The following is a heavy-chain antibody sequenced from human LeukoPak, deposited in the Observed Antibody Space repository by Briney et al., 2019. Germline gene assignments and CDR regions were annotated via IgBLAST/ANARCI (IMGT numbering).Heavy chain of an antibody. Sequence: PGGSLRLSCAASGFTFRDYYMSWIRQAPGKGLEWVSYISSSGSTIYYAHSVKGRSTISMDRAKNSLYLQMNTLIAEDTAVYYCARRVAGDFDYWGQGTLVTVSS. CDR1: GFTFRDYY. CDR2: ISSSGSTI. CDR3: ARRVAGDFDY. V-gene: IGHV3-11*04. J-gene: IGHJ4*02. D-gene: IGHD2-15*01.